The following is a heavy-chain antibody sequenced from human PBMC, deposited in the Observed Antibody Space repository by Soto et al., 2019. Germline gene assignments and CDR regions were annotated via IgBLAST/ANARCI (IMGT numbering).Heavy chain of an antibody. D-gene: IGHD3-16*01. CDR3: ARQGPIMMTFGGVISNGMDV. Sequence: QLQLQESGPGLVKPSETLSLTCTVSGGSISSSSYYWGWIRQPPGKGLEWIGSIYYSGSTYYNPSLKSRVTLSVDTSKNQFSLKRSSVTAADTAVYYCARQGPIMMTFGGVISNGMDVWGQGTTVTVSS. V-gene: IGHV4-39*01. CDR2: IYYSGST. CDR1: GGSISSSSYY. J-gene: IGHJ6*02.